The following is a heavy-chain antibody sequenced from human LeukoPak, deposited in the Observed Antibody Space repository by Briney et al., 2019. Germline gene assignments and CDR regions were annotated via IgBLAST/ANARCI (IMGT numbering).Heavy chain of an antibody. CDR2: ISAYNGNT. CDR1: GYTFTSYG. V-gene: IGHV1-18*01. D-gene: IGHD1-20*01. CDR3: ARDGSITGPFLDAFDI. J-gene: IGHJ3*02. Sequence: ASVKVSCKASGYTFTSYGISWVRQDPGQGLEWMGWISAYNGNTNYAQKLQGRVTMTTDTSTNTAYMELRSLTSDDTAVYYCARDGSITGPFLDAFDIWGLGTMVTVSS.